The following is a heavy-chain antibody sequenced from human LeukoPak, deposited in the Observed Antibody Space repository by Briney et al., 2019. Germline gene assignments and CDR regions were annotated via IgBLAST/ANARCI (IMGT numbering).Heavy chain of an antibody. CDR2: ISSSSSYI. J-gene: IGHJ4*02. Sequence: GGSLRLSCAASGFTFSDYYMSWIRQAPGKGLEWVSYISSSSSYIYYADSVKGRFTISRDNAKNSLYLQMNSLRAEDTAVYYCARALTIFGVVVGYLGQGTLVSVSS. V-gene: IGHV3-11*06. CDR1: GFTFSDYY. CDR3: ARALTIFGVVVGY. D-gene: IGHD3-3*01.